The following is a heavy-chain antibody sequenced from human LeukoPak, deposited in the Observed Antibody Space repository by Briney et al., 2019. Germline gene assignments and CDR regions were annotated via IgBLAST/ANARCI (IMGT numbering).Heavy chain of an antibody. D-gene: IGHD3-3*01. CDR3: ARDHGDDAFDI. Sequence: ASVKVSCKASGYTLTNYYIHWVRQAPGQGLEWMGWINSNRGGTNYAQKFQGRVTMTGDTSISTAYMELRSVRSDDTAVYYCARDHGDDAFDIWGPGTMVTVSS. V-gene: IGHV1-2*02. J-gene: IGHJ3*02. CDR2: INSNRGGT. CDR1: GYTLTNYY.